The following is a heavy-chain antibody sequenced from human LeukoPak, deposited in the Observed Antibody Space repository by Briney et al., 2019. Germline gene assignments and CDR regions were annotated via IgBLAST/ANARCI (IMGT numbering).Heavy chain of an antibody. J-gene: IGHJ6*03. Sequence: SVKVSCKASGGTLSSNAMSWVRQAPGQGLEWMGGIIPTFGTANYAQKFQGKVTITTDESTSTGYMELSSLRSEDTAVYYCARGHYYSSGAYWGNDYYYYMSVWGKGTTVTVSS. D-gene: IGHD3-22*01. CDR3: ARGHYYSSGAYWGNDYYYYMSV. CDR1: GGTLSSNA. V-gene: IGHV1-69*05. CDR2: IIPTFGTA.